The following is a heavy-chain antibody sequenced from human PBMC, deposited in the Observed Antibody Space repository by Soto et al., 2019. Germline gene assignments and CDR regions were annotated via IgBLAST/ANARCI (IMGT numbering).Heavy chain of an antibody. CDR2: IYYSGST. V-gene: IGHV4-39*01. D-gene: IGHD6-13*01. CDR3: ARQIASSWDSFGY. J-gene: IGHJ4*02. CDR1: GGSISSSSHY. Sequence: QLQLQESGPGLVKPSETLSLTCTVSGGSISSSSHYWRWLRQPPGKGMEWIGSIYYSGSTHYNPSLKSRVTISGDSSKNQFSLKVSAVTAADTAVYYCARQIASSWDSFGYWGQGALGTVSS.